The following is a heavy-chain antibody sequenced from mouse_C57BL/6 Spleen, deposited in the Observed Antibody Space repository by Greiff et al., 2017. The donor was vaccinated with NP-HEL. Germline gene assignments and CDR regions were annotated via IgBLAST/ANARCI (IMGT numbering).Heavy chain of an antibody. V-gene: IGHV1-62-2*01. CDR3: AGHDDGASGGGYDWFAY. J-gene: IGHJ3*01. CDR2: FYPGSGRI. CDR1: GYTFTEYT. D-gene: IGHD1-1*02. Sequence: VQLQQSGAELVKPGASVKLSCKASGYTFTEYTIHWVKQRSGQGLEWIGWFYPGSGRIKYNEKFKDKATLTADKSSSTVYVELSRVTSEDSAVFVGAGHDDGASGGGYDWFAYWGQGTLVTVSA.